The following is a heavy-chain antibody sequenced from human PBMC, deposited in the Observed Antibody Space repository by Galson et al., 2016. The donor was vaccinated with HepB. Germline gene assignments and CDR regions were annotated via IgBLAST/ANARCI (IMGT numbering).Heavy chain of an antibody. J-gene: IGHJ5*01. CDR3: AKVDNDYDS. CDR1: GFPFDTYA. D-gene: IGHD4-11*01. Sequence: SLRLSCAASGFPFDTYAMSWVRQAPGKGLEWVSAISGSGGATYYADPVVKGRFTISRDNSKSTVYLQMNSLRAEDTAVYYCAKVDNDYDSWGQGTLVTVSS. V-gene: IGHV3-23*01. CDR2: ISGSGGAT.